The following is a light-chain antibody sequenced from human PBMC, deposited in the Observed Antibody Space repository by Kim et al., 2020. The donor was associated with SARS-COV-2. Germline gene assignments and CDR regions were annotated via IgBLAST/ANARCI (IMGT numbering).Light chain of an antibody. CDR1: SNQVGTQG. J-gene: IGLJ3*02. CDR2: RNN. Sequence: QTATIGCTGNSNQVGTQGAAWLQQHQGHPPKLRSYRNNNRPSGISERLSASRSGNTASLTISGLHPEDEADYYCSAWDSSLSGWVFGGGTQLTVL. CDR3: SAWDSSLSGWV. V-gene: IGLV10-54*01.